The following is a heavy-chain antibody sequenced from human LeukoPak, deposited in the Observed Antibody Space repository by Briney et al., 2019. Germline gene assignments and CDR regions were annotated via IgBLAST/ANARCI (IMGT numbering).Heavy chain of an antibody. CDR2: IKQDGSEK. CDR1: GFTSSSYW. D-gene: IGHD2-15*01. J-gene: IGHJ4*02. Sequence: PGGSLRLSCAVSGFTSSSYWMSWVRQAPGKGLEWVANIKQDGSEKYYVDSVKSRFTISRDNAKNSLYLQMNSLRAEDTAVYYCARAPYCIGGSCRFDYWGQGTLVTVSS. CDR3: ARAPYCIGGSCRFDY. V-gene: IGHV3-7*03.